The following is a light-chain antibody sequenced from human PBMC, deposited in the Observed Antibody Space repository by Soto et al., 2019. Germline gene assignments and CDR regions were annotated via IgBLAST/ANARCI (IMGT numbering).Light chain of an antibody. CDR3: SSYAQGSSL. J-gene: IGLJ3*02. Sequence: QSVLTQPASVSGSPGQSITISCTGTSNDVNYNLVSWYQQHPGKAPQLIIYEGRKRPSGVSDRFSGSKSGNTASLTISGLQTEDEADYHCSSYAQGSSLFGGGTKLTVL. CDR1: SNDVNYNL. CDR2: EGR. V-gene: IGLV2-23*01.